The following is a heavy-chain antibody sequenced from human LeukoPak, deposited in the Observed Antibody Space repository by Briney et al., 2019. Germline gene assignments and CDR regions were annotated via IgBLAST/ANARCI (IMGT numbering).Heavy chain of an antibody. CDR3: ARTTAPGGDFWSGYYESTYYYYMDV. Sequence: SETLSLTCTVSGGSISSGDYYWSWIRQPPGKGLEWIGYIYYSGSTNYNPSLKSRVTISVDTSKNQFSLKLSSVTAADTAVYYCARTTAPGGDFWSGYYESTYYYYMDVWGKGTTVTVSS. V-gene: IGHV4-61*08. D-gene: IGHD3-3*01. J-gene: IGHJ6*03. CDR2: IYYSGST. CDR1: GGSISSGDYY.